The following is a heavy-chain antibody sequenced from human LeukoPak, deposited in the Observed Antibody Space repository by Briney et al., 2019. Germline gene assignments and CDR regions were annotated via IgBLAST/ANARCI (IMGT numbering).Heavy chain of an antibody. D-gene: IGHD5-24*01. CDR3: ARDRLGRDGYNPALDY. CDR1: GFTFSSYA. V-gene: IGHV3-30-3*01. J-gene: IGHJ4*02. Sequence: PGGSLRLSCAASGFTFSSYAMHWVRQAPGKGLEWVAVISYDGSNKYYADSVKGRFTISRDNSKNTLYLQMNSLRAEDTAVYYCARDRLGRDGYNPALDYWGQGTLVTVSS. CDR2: ISYDGSNK.